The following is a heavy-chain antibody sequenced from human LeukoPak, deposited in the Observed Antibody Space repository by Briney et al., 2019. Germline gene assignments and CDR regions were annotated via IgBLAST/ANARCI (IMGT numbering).Heavy chain of an antibody. J-gene: IGHJ4*02. D-gene: IGHD3-16*01. CDR2: INWSSGTI. CDR1: GFTFDDYA. CDR3: AKEDRRGRHFDY. Sequence: PGGSLRLSCAASGFTFDDYAMHWVRQAPGKGLEWVSSINWSSGTIGYADSVKGRFTISRDNAKNSLYLQMNSLRAEDTALYYCAKEDRRGRHFDYWGQGTLVTVSS. V-gene: IGHV3-9*01.